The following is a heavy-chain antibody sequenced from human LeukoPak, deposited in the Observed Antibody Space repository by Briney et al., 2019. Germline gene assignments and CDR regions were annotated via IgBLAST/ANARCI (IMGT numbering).Heavy chain of an antibody. CDR3: ERLGGPPSGSWDLDY. D-gene: IGHD1-26*01. V-gene: IGHV1-2*02. Sequence: ASVKVSCKASGYTFIGYYIHWVRQAPGQGLEWMGWIYPNSGCTNYAQKVQGRGTMTRETSITTANRELSGLRSDDTAVYYCERLGGPPSGSWDLDYWGQGTVVIVSS. CDR2: IYPNSGCT. J-gene: IGHJ4*02. CDR1: GYTFIGYY.